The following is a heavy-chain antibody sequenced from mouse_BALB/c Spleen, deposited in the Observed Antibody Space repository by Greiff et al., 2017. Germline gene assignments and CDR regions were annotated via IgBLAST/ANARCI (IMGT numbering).Heavy chain of an antibody. CDR3: ARDPYYYGSSYDY. J-gene: IGHJ2*01. D-gene: IGHD1-1*01. CDR2: INPGSGGT. CDR1: GYAFTNYL. V-gene: IGHV1-54*01. Sequence: VQLQQSGAELVRPGTSVKVSCKASGYAFTNYLIEWVKQRPGQGLEWIGVINPGSGGTNYNEKFKGKATLTADKSSSTAYMQLSSLTSDDSAVYFCARDPYYYGSSYDYWGQGTTLTVSS.